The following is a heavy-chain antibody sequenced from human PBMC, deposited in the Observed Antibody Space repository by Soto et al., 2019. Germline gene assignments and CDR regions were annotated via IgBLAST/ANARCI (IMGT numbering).Heavy chain of an antibody. CDR3: TRDRYGDPVDY. V-gene: IGHV3-74*01. Sequence: GXSLRLSCAASGFTLSSYSLNWFRQAPVKGLEWVLSISSDGSDTRYADSVKGRFTISRDNAKNMLFLQMNSLRVEDTAVYYCTRDRYGDPVDYWGQGTLVTVSS. D-gene: IGHD4-17*01. CDR1: GFTLSSYS. J-gene: IGHJ4*02. CDR2: ISSDGSDT.